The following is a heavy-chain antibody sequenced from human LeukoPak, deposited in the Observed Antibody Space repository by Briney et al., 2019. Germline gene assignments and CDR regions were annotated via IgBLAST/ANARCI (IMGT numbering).Heavy chain of an antibody. CDR1: GGSITNTSS. V-gene: IGHV4-4*02. Sequence: SETLSLTCGVSGGSITNTSSWSCVRQPPGKGLEWIGEVNLQGSTNYNPSLMGRVAISVDTSENHISLQLTSVTAADTAVYYCAREAAPYLLLDYSGQGTLVTVSS. J-gene: IGHJ4*02. CDR2: VNLQGST. CDR3: AREAAPYLLLDY.